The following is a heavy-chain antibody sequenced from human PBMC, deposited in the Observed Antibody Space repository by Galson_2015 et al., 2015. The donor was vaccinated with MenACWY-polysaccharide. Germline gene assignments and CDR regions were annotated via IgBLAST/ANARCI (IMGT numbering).Heavy chain of an antibody. J-gene: IGHJ4*02. V-gene: IGHV3-53*01. CDR1: GFTVSSNY. CDR2: IYNGDTT. CDR3: ARGLGSSSSKRGLDY. Sequence: SLRLSCAASGFTVSSNYMNWVRQAPGKGPEWVSVIYNGDTTYYADSVKGRFTISRDNSQNTLYLEMNSLRVEDTAVYYCARGLGSSSSKRGLDYWGQGTLVTVSS. D-gene: IGHD6-6*01.